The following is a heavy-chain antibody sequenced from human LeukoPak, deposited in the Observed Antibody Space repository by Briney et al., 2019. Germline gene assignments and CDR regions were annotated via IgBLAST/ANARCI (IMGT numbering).Heavy chain of an antibody. Sequence: ASVKVSCKASGGTFSSYAISWVRQAPGQGLEWMGWINPNTGGTNYAQKFQGRVTMTRDTSISTAYMELSRLRSDDTAMYYCARDLGAGTTDYYFDYWGQGTLVTVSS. CDR3: ARDLGAGTTDYYFDY. J-gene: IGHJ4*02. V-gene: IGHV1-2*02. CDR1: GGTFSSYA. D-gene: IGHD1-1*01. CDR2: INPNTGGT.